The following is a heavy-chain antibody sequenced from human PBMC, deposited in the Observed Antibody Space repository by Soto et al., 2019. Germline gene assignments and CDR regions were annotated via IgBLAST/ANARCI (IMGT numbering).Heavy chain of an antibody. V-gene: IGHV1-58*01. CDR2: IVVGSGST. CDR3: ARDPNPRDYDDSSGYYDGPLDD. CDR1: GFTLTSSA. J-gene: IGHJ4*02. Sequence: SVKVSGKASGFTLTSSAVQCVRQARGQRLEWIGWIVVGSGSTNYAQKFQERVTITRDMSTSTAYMELSSLRSDDTAVYYCARDPNPRDYDDSSGYYDGPLDDWGQGTLVTVSS. D-gene: IGHD3-22*01.